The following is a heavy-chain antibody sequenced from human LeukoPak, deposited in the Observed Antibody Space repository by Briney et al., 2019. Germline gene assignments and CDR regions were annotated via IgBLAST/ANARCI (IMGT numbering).Heavy chain of an antibody. CDR1: GGSISSGTYY. CDR2: ISTSGST. CDR3: AMGGGLGIVDY. V-gene: IGHV4-61*02. J-gene: IGHJ4*02. D-gene: IGHD7-27*01. Sequence: SETLSLTCTGSGGSISSGTYYWRWIRQPAGKGLEWIGRISTSGSTDYNPSLKSRVTISVDMSKNQFSLKLSSVTAADTAVYYCAMGGGLGIVDYWGQGTLVTVSS.